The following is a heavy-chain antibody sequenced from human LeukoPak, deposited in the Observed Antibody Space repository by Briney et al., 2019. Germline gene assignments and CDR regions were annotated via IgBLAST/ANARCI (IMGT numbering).Heavy chain of an antibody. Sequence: GGSLRLSCAASGFTFSSYAMHWVRQAPGKGLEWVAVISYDGSNKYYADSVKGRFTISRDNSKNTLYLQMNSLRAEDTAVYYCAGEQVGAILFDYWGQGTLVTVSS. V-gene: IGHV3-30-3*01. D-gene: IGHD1-26*01. CDR3: AGEQVGAILFDY. J-gene: IGHJ4*02. CDR2: ISYDGSNK. CDR1: GFTFSSYA.